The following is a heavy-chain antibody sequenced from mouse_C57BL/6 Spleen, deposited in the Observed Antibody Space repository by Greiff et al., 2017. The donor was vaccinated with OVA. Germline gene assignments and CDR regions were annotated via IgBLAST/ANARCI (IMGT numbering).Heavy chain of an antibody. CDR1: GFTFSSYT. CDR3: ARHNGSSYYYAMDY. V-gene: IGHV5-9*01. D-gene: IGHD1-1*01. Sequence: DVHLVESGGGLVKPGGSLKLSCAASGFTFSSYTMSWVRQTPEKRLEWVATISGGGGNTYYPDSVKGRFTISRDNAKNTLYLQMSSLRSEDTALYYCARHNGSSYYYAMDYWGQGTSVTVSS. J-gene: IGHJ4*01. CDR2: ISGGGGNT.